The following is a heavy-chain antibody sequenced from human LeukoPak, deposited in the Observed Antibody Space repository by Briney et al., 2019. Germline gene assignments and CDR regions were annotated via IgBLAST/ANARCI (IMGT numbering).Heavy chain of an antibody. V-gene: IGHV3-20*04. CDR3: ARDWSDYGGSGGRVFDY. CDR2: INWNGGST. D-gene: IGHD4-23*01. CDR1: GFTFDDYG. Sequence: PGGSLRLSCAASGFTFDDYGMSWVRQAPGKGLEWVSGINWNGGSTGYADSVKGRFTISRDNAKNSLYLQMNSLRAEDTAVYYCARDWSDYGGSGGRVFDYWGQGTLVTVSS. J-gene: IGHJ4*02.